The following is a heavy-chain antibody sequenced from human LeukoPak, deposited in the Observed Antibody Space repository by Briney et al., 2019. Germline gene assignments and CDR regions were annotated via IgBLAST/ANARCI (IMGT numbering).Heavy chain of an antibody. CDR1: GVSISGFY. J-gene: IGHJ4*02. CDR2: LYHSRST. CDR3: VRVPPYTRLYSSSWLGPTFDY. D-gene: IGHD6-13*01. V-gene: IGHV4-59*01. Sequence: SETLSLTCTVSGVSISGFYWSWIRQSPGKGLEWIGWLYHSRSTNYNPSLKSRVTISVDTSKNQFSLKLNSVTAADTAVYYCVRVPPYTRLYSSSWLGPTFDYWGQGTLVTVSS.